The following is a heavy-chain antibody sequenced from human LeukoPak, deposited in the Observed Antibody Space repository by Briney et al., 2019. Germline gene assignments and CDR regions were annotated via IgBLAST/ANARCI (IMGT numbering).Heavy chain of an antibody. CDR1: SASISSDF. CDR3: ARLKAAATSITYHYFDV. Sequence: SETLSLTCTVSSASISSDFWSWIRQPPGMGLEWVAYINIDCNTNYNPSLKSRITISLDTSKNQFSLRVNSVTATDTAVYYRARLKAAATSITYHYFDVWGRGTLVTVSS. V-gene: IGHV4-4*09. D-gene: IGHD2-15*01. J-gene: IGHJ2*01. CDR2: INIDCNT.